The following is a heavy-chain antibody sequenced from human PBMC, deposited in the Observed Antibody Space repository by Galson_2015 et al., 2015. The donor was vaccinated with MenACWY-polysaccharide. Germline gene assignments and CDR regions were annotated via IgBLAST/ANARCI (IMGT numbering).Heavy chain of an antibody. J-gene: IGHJ6*01. CDR2: IWHDGHVK. Sequence: SLRLSCAASGFTLSHYGMHWVRQAPGRGLEWVAVIWHDGHVKYYADSVKGRSTISRDNSRSTLYLEMNSLRVEDTAVYYCARDKGQEAPMDVWGKGPRSSSHQ. V-gene: IGHV3-33*01. CDR1: GFTLSHYG. CDR3: ARDKGQEAPMDV.